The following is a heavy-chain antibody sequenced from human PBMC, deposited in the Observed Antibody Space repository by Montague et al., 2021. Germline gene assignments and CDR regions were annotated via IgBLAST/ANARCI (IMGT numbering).Heavy chain of an antibody. CDR1: GGSLSGYI. Sequence: SETLSLTCAVYGGSLSGYIWNWIRQPAGRDLEWIGQISHTGSTSXNPSLKSRVTMSVDTSENHVSLRLSSVTAADTAVYYCTRGEVAVTGIDYWGQGALVTVSS. CDR2: ISHTGST. V-gene: IGHV4-34*01. CDR3: TRGEVAVTGIDY. J-gene: IGHJ4*02. D-gene: IGHD6-19*01.